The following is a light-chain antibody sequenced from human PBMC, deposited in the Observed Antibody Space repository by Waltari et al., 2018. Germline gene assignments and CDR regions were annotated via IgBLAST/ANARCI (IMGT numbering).Light chain of an antibody. CDR3: AAWDDSLKGVL. Sequence: QSVLTQTPSVSEAPRQRVTISCSGSRTNIGNNAVNWYQQVPGKAPKLLVFADDLLPSGFSVRFSGSKSGTSASLAISGLRSEDEGVYFCAAWDDSLKGVLFGGGTKLTVL. CDR1: RTNIGNNA. J-gene: IGLJ2*01. CDR2: ADD. V-gene: IGLV1-36*01.